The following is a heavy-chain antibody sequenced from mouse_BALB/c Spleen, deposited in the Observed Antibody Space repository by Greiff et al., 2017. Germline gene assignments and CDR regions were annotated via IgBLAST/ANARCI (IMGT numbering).Heavy chain of an antibody. CDR2: ISSGGSYT. V-gene: IGHV5-9-4*01. D-gene: IGHD1-2*01. CDR1: GFTFSSYA. Sequence: EVQVVESGGGLVKPGGSLKLSCAASGFTFSSYAMSWVRQSPEKRLEWVAEISSGGSYTYYPDTVTGRFTISRDNAKNPLYLEMSSLRSEDTAMYYCAREGLLRLPFAYWGQGTLVTVSA. J-gene: IGHJ3*01. CDR3: AREGLLRLPFAY.